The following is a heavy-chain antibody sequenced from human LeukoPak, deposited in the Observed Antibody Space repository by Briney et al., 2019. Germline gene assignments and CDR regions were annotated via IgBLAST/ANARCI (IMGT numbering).Heavy chain of an antibody. J-gene: IGHJ4*02. Sequence: GGSLRLSCAASGFTFSSYSMNWVRQAPGKGLEWVAVISYDGDNQYYADSVKGRFTISRDNSKNTLYLQMNSLRAEDTAVYYCARDTDGYNSPTLDYWGQGTLVTVSS. CDR3: ARDTDGYNSPTLDY. D-gene: IGHD5-24*01. CDR2: ISYDGDNQ. V-gene: IGHV3-30*03. CDR1: GFTFSSYS.